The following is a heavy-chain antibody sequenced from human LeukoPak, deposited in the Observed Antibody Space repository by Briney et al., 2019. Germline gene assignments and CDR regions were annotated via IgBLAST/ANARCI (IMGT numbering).Heavy chain of an antibody. V-gene: IGHV3-7*01. CDR1: GFTFSMYW. Sequence: GGSLRLSCAASGFTFSMYWMSWVRQAPGKGLEWVANIKQDGSEKYYADSVKGRFTISRDNAKNSLYLQMNSLRAEDTAVYYCARESGYCSSTSCYRGDYWGQGTLVTVSS. J-gene: IGHJ4*02. CDR3: ARESGYCSSTSCYRGDY. CDR2: IKQDGSEK. D-gene: IGHD2-2*01.